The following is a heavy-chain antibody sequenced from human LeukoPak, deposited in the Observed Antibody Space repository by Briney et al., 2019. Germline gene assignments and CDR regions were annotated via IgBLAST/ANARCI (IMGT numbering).Heavy chain of an antibody. CDR2: ISSSSSYI. CDR1: GFTFSSYS. V-gene: IGHV3-21*01. J-gene: IGHJ3*02. Sequence: GGSLRLSCAASGFTFSSYSMNWVRQAPGKGLEWGSSISSSSSYIYYADSVKGRFTISRDNAKNSLYLQMNSLRAEDTAVYYCARDDDYGDYVPTVAFDIWGQGTMVTVSS. D-gene: IGHD4-17*01. CDR3: ARDDDYGDYVPTVAFDI.